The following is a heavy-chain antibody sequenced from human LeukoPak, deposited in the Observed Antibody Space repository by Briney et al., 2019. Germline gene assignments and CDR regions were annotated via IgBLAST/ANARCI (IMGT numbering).Heavy chain of an antibody. J-gene: IGHJ5*02. D-gene: IGHD4-17*01. CDR1: GGSISSYY. CDR3: ARDEGGDYYNWFDP. V-gene: IGHV4-59*01. CDR2: IYYSGST. Sequence: PSETLSLTCTVSGGSISSYYWSWLRQPPGKGLEGIGYIYYSGSTNYNPSLKSRVTISVDTSKNQFSLKLSSVTAADTAVYYCARDEGGDYYNWFDPWGQGTLVTVSS.